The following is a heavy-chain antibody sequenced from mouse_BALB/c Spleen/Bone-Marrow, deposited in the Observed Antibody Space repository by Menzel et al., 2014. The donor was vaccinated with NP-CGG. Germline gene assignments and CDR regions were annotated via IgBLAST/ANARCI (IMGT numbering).Heavy chain of an antibody. Sequence: QVQLQQSGAELMKPGASVKISCKATGYTFSRYWIEWVKQRPGHSLEWIGEILPGSGSTNYNEKFKGKATFTADTSSNTAYMQLSSLTSEDSAVYYCARGGYGSSYVGYFDVGGAGTTVTVPS. J-gene: IGHJ1*01. CDR1: GYTFSRYW. V-gene: IGHV1-9*01. CDR3: ARGGYGSSYVGYFDV. CDR2: ILPGSGST. D-gene: IGHD1-1*01.